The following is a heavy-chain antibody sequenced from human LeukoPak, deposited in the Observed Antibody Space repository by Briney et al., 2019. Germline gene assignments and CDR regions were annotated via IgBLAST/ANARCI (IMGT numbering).Heavy chain of an antibody. J-gene: IGHJ4*02. CDR2: IYYSGST. CDR1: GGSISSGSYY. Sequence: SETLSLTCTVSGGSISSGSYYWSWIRQPAGKGLEWIGSIYYSGSTYYNPSLKSRVTISVDTSKNQFSLKLSSVTAADTAVYYCARLSLWSGYLDYWGQGTLVTVSS. CDR3: ARLSLWSGYLDY. V-gene: IGHV4-61*10. D-gene: IGHD3-3*01.